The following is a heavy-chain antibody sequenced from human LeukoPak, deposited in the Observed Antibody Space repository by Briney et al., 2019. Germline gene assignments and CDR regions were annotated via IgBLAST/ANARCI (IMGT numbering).Heavy chain of an antibody. D-gene: IGHD1-26*01. CDR3: ARLYSGNYFDY. CDR2: IHPGDSYT. V-gene: IGHV5-51*01. Sequence: GESLKISCYGSGYNFASYCIGWVGQVAGKFLEWMGVIHPGDSYTKYSPSFQGQVTISADKSISTAYPQWSSLKASDTAMYYCARLYSGNYFDYWGQGTLVTVSS. CDR1: GYNFASYC. J-gene: IGHJ4*02.